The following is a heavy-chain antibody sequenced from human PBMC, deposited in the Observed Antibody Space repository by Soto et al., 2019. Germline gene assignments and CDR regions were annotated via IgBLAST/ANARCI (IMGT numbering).Heavy chain of an antibody. CDR2: MYWDDDT. CDR3: VRFWKCFFVPRHRDAFDL. D-gene: IGHD3-3*01. V-gene: IGHV2-5*02. CDR1: GFSLTTSGVG. J-gene: IGHJ3*01. Sequence: QITLKESGPPLVRPTQTLTLACSLSGFSLTTSGVGVGWIRQPPGKALEFLALMYWDDDTRYRPSLRTRLTITKGTSKYLVVLTMTNVDPVDTATYYCVRFWKCFFVPRHRDAFDLWGQGTLVTVSS.